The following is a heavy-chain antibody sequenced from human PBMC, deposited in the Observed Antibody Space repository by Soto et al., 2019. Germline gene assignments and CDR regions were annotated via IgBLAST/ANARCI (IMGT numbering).Heavy chain of an antibody. D-gene: IGHD6-19*01. CDR2: IYYSGST. J-gene: IGHJ6*02. CDR1: GGSVSSGSYY. Sequence: SETLSLTCTVSGGSVSSGSYYWSWIRQPPGKGLEWIGYIYYSGSTNYNPSLKSRVTISVDTSKNQFSLKLSFVTAADTAVYYCARDHGTIAVAGTSGLEDYYYYGMDVWGQGTTVTVSS. CDR3: ARDHGTIAVAGTSGLEDYYYYGMDV. V-gene: IGHV4-61*01.